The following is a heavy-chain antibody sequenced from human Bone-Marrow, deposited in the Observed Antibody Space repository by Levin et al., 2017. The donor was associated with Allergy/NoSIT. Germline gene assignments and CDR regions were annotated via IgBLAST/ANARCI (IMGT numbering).Heavy chain of an antibody. CDR2: INQRGTA. CDR1: GVSIDTSNW. J-gene: IGHJ6*02. V-gene: IGHV4-4*02. CDR3: ARDSGDYKWNSGYGMDV. Sequence: PSQTLSLTCDVSGVSIDTSNWWTWVRQPPGKGLQWIGQINQRGTASYNSSLRSRVLMSVDKSTNQFSLMVNSVTAADTAVYYCARDSGDYKWNSGYGMDVWGQGTTVTVSS. D-gene: IGHD1-7*01.